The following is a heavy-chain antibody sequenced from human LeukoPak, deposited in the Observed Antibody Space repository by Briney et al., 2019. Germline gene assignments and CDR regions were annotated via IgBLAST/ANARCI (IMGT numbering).Heavy chain of an antibody. D-gene: IGHD6-13*01. CDR2: IYYSGST. CDR1: GGSISSSSYY. Sequence: SETLSLTCTVSGGSISSSSYYWGWIRQPPGKGLEWIGSIYYSGSTYYNPSLKSRVTISVDTSKNQFSLKLSSVTAADTAVYYCPRRRSWYPGRYFDLWGRGTLVTVSS. J-gene: IGHJ2*01. V-gene: IGHV4-39*01. CDR3: PRRRSWYPGRYFDL.